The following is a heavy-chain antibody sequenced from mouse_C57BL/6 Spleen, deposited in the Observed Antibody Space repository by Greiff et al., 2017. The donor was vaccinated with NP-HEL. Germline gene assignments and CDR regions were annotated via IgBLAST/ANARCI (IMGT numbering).Heavy chain of an antibody. J-gene: IGHJ3*01. CDR3: ARPLGNYDEAFAY. CDR1: GFTFSSYG. V-gene: IGHV5-6*01. D-gene: IGHD2-1*01. CDR2: ISSGGSYT. Sequence: EVQRVESGGDLVKPGGSLKLSCAASGFTFSSYGMSWVRQTPDKRLEWVATISSGGSYTYYPDSVKGRFTISRDNAKNTLYLQMLSLKSEDTAMDYCARPLGNYDEAFAYWGQGTLVTVSA.